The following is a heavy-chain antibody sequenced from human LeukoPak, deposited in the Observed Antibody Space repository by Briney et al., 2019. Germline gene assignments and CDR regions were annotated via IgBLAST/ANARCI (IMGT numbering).Heavy chain of an antibody. CDR2: ISYDGSNK. CDR1: GFTFSSYG. J-gene: IGHJ4*02. CDR3: ARDRFRMATPPDLFDY. Sequence: GGSLRLSCAASGFTFSSYGMHWVRQAPGKGLEWVAVISYDGSNKYYADSVKGRFTISRDNSKNTLYLQMNSLRAEDTAVYYCARDRFRMATPPDLFDYWGQGTLVTVSS. D-gene: IGHD5-24*01. V-gene: IGHV3-30*03.